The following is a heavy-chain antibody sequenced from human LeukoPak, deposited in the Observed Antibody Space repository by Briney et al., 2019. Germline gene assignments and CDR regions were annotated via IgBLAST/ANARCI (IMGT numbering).Heavy chain of an antibody. Sequence: GASVKVSCKASGYTFTGYYMHWVRQAPGQGLEWMGWMNPNSGNTGYAQKFQGRVTMTRNTSISTAYMELSSLRSEDTAVYYCARGAVDYYGSGSYSHWFDPWGQGTLVTVSS. CDR1: GYTFTGYY. V-gene: IGHV1-8*02. J-gene: IGHJ5*02. CDR2: MNPNSGNT. D-gene: IGHD3-10*01. CDR3: ARGAVDYYGSGSYSHWFDP.